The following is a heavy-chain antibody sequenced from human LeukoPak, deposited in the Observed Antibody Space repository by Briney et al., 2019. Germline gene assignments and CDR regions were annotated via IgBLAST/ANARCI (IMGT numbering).Heavy chain of an antibody. CDR1: GDSITSQY. CDR3: ARGPILSGTYSN. V-gene: IGHV4-59*11. D-gene: IGHD1-26*01. J-gene: IGHJ4*02. CDR2: IYNSGSTNYKT. Sequence: SETLSLTCTVSGDSITSQYWSWIRQPPGKGLEWIGYIYNSGSTNYKTNYNPSLKSRVTISVDTSKNQFSLKLRSVTAADTAVYYCARGPILSGTYSNWGQGTLVTVSS.